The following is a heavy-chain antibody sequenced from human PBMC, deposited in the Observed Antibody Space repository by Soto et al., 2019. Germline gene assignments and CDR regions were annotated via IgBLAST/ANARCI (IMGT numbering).Heavy chain of an antibody. CDR1: GGTFSSYA. J-gene: IGHJ5*02. Sequence: ASVKVSCKASGGTFSSYAISWVRQAPGQGLEWMGGIIPIFGTANYAQKFQGRVTITADESTSTAYMELSSLRSEDTAVYYCANSYSSSWYHWFDPWGQGTLVTVSS. D-gene: IGHD6-13*01. CDR3: ANSYSSSWYHWFDP. V-gene: IGHV1-69*13. CDR2: IIPIFGTA.